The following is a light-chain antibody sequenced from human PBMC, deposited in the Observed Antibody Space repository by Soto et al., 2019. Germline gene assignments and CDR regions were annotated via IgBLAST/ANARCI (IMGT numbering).Light chain of an antibody. V-gene: IGKV1-8*01. CDR1: QVIGSS. CDR2: DVS. J-gene: IGKJ1*01. CDR3: QQYYDYPRT. Sequence: AIRMTQSPSSFSASAGDRVTITCRASQVIGSSLAWYQQKPGEAPKLLMQDVSTLESGVPSRFSGSGSGTDFTLTISCLQSEDFATYYCQQYYDYPRTFGQGTRVEIK.